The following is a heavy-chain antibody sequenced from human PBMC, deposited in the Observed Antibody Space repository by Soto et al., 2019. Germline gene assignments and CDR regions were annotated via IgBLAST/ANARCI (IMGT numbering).Heavy chain of an antibody. Sequence: ASVKVSCKASGYTFTSYGISWVRQAPGQGLEWMGWISAYNGNTNYAQKLQGRVTMTTDTSTSTAYMELRSLRSDDTAVYYCARDLGITMVRGHAFDIWGQGTMVTVS. J-gene: IGHJ3*02. D-gene: IGHD3-10*01. CDR1: GYTFTSYG. CDR2: ISAYNGNT. CDR3: ARDLGITMVRGHAFDI. V-gene: IGHV1-18*01.